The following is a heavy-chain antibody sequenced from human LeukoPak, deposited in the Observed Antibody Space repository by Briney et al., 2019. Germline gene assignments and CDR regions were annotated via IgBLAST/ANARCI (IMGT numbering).Heavy chain of an antibody. J-gene: IGHJ4*02. V-gene: IGHV4-59*01. CDR1: GDSISSYY. Sequence: SETLSLTCSVSGDSISSYYWSWIRQPPGKGLEWIGYIYYTGSTNYNPSLKSRVTISLDTSKNQFSLKLSSVTTADTAVYYCAGSSSWTGSIFDSWGQGTLVTVSS. CDR3: AGSSSWTGSIFDS. CDR2: IYYTGST. D-gene: IGHD6-13*01.